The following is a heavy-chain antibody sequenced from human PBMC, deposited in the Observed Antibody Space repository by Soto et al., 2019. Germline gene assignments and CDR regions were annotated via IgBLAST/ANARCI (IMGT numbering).Heavy chain of an antibody. V-gene: IGHV5-51*01. D-gene: IGHD1-26*01. CDR2: IYPGDSDT. CDR3: ARYSGSYWHYLDF. J-gene: IGHJ1*01. CDR1: GYSFGSHW. Sequence: GESLKIACXGYGYSFGSHWVAWVRQRSEKGLEWIGTIYPGDSDTKYSSDFRGYVTISAATSGSTAYLQWRSLEATDSAIYYCARYSGSYWHYLDFWGQGTLVTVSS.